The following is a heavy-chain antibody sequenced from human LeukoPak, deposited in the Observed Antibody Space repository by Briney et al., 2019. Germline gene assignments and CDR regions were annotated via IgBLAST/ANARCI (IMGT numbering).Heavy chain of an antibody. V-gene: IGHV3-7*01. J-gene: IGHJ4*02. CDR3: ARDYVPDY. CDR2: IKQDGSEK. Sequence: PGGSLRLSCAASGFTLSSYWLSWVRQAPGKGLEWVANIKQDGSEKYYVDSVKGRFTISRDNAKNSLYLQMNSLRAEDTAVYYCARDYVPDYWGQGTLVTVSS. D-gene: IGHD3-10*02. CDR1: GFTLSSYW.